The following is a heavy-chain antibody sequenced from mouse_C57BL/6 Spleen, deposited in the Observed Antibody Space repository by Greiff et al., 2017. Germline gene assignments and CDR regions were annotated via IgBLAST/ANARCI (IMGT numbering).Heavy chain of an antibody. CDR2: IYPGSGST. CDR1: GYTFTSYW. V-gene: IGHV1-55*01. D-gene: IGHD2-12*01. J-gene: IGHJ1*03. CDR3: ARDSSKDFDV. Sequence: QVQLQQPGAELVKPGASVKMSCKASGYTFTSYWITWVKQRPGQGLEWIGDIYPGSGSTNYNEKFKSKATLTVDTSSSTAYMQLSSLTSEDAAVYYCARDSSKDFDVWGTGTTVTVSS.